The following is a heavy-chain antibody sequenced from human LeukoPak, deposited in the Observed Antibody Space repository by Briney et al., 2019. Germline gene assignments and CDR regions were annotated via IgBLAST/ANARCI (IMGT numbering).Heavy chain of an antibody. J-gene: IGHJ4*02. D-gene: IGHD3-22*01. CDR2: ISSRSATI. CDR1: GFTFSSYS. CDR3: ARDYDSSGYS. V-gene: IGHV3-48*01. Sequence: GGSLRLSCAASGFTFSSYSMNWVRQAPGKGLEWVSYISSRSATIYYADSVKGRFTISRDNAKNSLYLQMNSLRAEDTAVYYCARDYDSSGYSWGQGTLVTVSS.